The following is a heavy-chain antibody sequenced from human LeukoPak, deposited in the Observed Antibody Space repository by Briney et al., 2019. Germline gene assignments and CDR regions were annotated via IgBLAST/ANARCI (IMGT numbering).Heavy chain of an antibody. CDR2: IFYSGIT. CDR3: ARGPYYYDSSGSRYGMYV. V-gene: IGHV4-39*01. Sequence: SETLSLTCTVSGDSISSSSYWGWIRQPPGKGLEWIGSIFYSGITHYNPSLKSRVTISVDTSKNQFSLKLSSVTAADTAVYYCARGPYYYDSSGSRYGMYVWGQGTTVTVSS. D-gene: IGHD3-22*01. CDR1: GDSISSSSY. J-gene: IGHJ6*02.